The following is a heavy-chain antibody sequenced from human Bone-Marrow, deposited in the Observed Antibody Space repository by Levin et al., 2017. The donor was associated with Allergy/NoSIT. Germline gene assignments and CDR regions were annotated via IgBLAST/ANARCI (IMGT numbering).Heavy chain of an antibody. CDR2: INSGHSYI. V-gene: IGHV3-21*01. D-gene: IGHD3-16*01. J-gene: IGHJ4*02. CDR1: GFTFNTYT. CDR3: VRENLGTSSWDY. Sequence: GESLKISCEVSGFTFNTYTMHWVRQAPGKGLEWVSSINSGHSYIYYADSVRGRFTISRDSAKDSLYLQMNSLRDEDTALYYCVRENLGTSSWDYWGQGTMVTVAS.